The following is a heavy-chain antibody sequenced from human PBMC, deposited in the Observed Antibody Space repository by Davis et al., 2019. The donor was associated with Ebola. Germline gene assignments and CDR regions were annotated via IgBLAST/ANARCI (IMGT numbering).Heavy chain of an antibody. V-gene: IGHV3-33*01. J-gene: IGHJ1*01. CDR3: VSDPPNSGFNFRD. CDR2: IWANGDHR. D-gene: IGHD3-22*01. Sequence: PGGSLRLSCAASGFNFNTHGMHWVRQAPGKGLEWVAFIWANGDHRDYAASVKGRFTISRDNSKNTLDLQMDSLRAEDTAVYYCVSDPPNSGFNFRDWGQGAQVAVSS. CDR1: GFNFNTHG.